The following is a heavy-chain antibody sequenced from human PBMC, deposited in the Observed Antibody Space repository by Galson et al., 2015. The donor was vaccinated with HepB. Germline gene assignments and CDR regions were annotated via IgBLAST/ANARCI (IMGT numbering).Heavy chain of an antibody. V-gene: IGHV7-4-1*02. Sequence: SVKVSCKASGYTFTDYAVNWVRQAPGQGLEWMGWMNTNTGKPTYAPGFARRFVFSLDTSVTTAYLQISSLETDDTAVYYCARSPLRFLDWLPYYDYYYMDVGGEGTTVTVSS. CDR3: ARSPLRFLDWLPYYDYYYMDV. CDR2: MNTNTGKP. J-gene: IGHJ6*03. CDR1: GYTFTDYA. D-gene: IGHD3-3*01.